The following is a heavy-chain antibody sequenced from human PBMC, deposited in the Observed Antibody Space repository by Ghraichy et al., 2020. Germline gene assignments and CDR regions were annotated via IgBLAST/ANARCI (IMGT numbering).Heavy chain of an antibody. V-gene: IGHV3-72*01. CDR1: GFTFSDHY. J-gene: IGHJ4*02. D-gene: IGHD4/OR15-4a*01. CDR2: IRDKAHSYTT. CDR3: TRRPMVAGIDY. Sequence: GRSLRLSCAASGFTFSDHYMDWVRQAPGKGLEWVGRIRDKAHSYTTEYAASVKGRFIVSRDDSKNSLFLQMNSLKTEDTAVYFCTRRPMVAGIDYWGQGTLVTVSS.